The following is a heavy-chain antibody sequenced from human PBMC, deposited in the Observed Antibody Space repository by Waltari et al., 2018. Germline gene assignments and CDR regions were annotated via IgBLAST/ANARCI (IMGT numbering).Heavy chain of an antibody. J-gene: IGHJ4*02. D-gene: IGHD3-22*01. CDR1: EGPFPTTA. CDR2: IIPIFGTA. V-gene: IGHV1-69*08. Sequence: QVQLVQSGAEVKKPGSSVKFSCKASEGPFPTTAISWVRQAPGQGLEWMGRIIPIFGTANYAQKFQGRVTITADKSTSTAYMELSSLRSEDTAVYYCARETAYYYDSSGSDWGQGTLVTVSS. CDR3: ARETAYYYDSSGSD.